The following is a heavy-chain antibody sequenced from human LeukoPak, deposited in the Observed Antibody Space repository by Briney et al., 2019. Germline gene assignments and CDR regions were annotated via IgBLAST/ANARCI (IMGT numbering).Heavy chain of an antibody. J-gene: IGHJ4*02. V-gene: IGHV3-53*01. CDR3: ASQDYYDSSGFDY. CDR2: IYSGGST. D-gene: IGHD3-22*01. CDR1: GFTVSSNY. Sequence: PGGSLRLSCAASGFTVSSNYMSWVRQAPGKGLEWVSVIYSGGSTNYADSVKGRFTISRDNSKNTLYLQMNSLRAEDTAVYYCASQDYYDSSGFDYWGQGTLVTVSS.